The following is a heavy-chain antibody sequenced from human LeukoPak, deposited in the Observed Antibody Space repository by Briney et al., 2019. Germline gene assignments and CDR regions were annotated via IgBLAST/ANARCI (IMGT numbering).Heavy chain of an antibody. CDR2: INPNSGGT. V-gene: IGHV1-2*02. CDR1: GYTFTGYY. CDR3: ARAGDITIFGVVITGPNDY. J-gene: IGHJ4*02. D-gene: IGHD3-3*01. Sequence: GASVKVSCKASGYTFTGYYMHWVREAPGQGLEWMGWINPNSGGTNYAQEFQGRVTMTRDTSISTAYMELSRLRSDDTAVYYCARAGDITIFGVVITGPNDYWGQGTLVTVSS.